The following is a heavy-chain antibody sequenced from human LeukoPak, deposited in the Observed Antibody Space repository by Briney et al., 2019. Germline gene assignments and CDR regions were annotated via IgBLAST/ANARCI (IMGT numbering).Heavy chain of an antibody. J-gene: IGHJ5*02. D-gene: IGHD2-2*01. CDR2: INHSGST. CDR1: GGSFSGYY. V-gene: IGHV4-34*01. CDR3: ARGPIVVVPAAISSFDH. Sequence: SETLSLTCAVYGGSFSGYYWSWIRQPPGKGLEWIGEINHSGSTNYNPSLKSRVTISVDTSKNQFSLKLSSVTAADTAVYYCARGPIVVVPAAISSFDHWGQGTLVTVSS.